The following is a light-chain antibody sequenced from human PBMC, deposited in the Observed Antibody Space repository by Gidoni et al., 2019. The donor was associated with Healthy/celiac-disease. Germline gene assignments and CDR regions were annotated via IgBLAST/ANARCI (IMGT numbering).Light chain of an antibody. CDR1: QTIGGF. V-gene: IGKV1-5*03. Sequence: IQLIQSPSTLSASVGDSVSITCRASQTIGGFLAWYQQKPGKAPRLLIYRASGLQSGVPSRFSGSGSGTEFTLTISRLQPDDFATYYCQQYKSYSTFGQGTKVEV. CDR2: RAS. CDR3: QQYKSYST. J-gene: IGKJ1*01.